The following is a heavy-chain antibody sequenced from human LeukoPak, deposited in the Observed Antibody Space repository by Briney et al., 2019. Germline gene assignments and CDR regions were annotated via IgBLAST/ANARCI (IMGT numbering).Heavy chain of an antibody. CDR3: ARDSWELPNWFDP. J-gene: IGHJ5*02. D-gene: IGHD1-26*01. V-gene: IGHV1-69*01. CDR1: GGTFSSYA. Sequence: SVKVSCKASGGTFSSYAISWVRQAPGQGLEWMGGIIPIFGTANYAQKSQGRVTITADESTSTAYMELSSLRSEDTAVYYCARDSWELPNWFDPWGQGTLVTVSS. CDR2: IIPIFGTA.